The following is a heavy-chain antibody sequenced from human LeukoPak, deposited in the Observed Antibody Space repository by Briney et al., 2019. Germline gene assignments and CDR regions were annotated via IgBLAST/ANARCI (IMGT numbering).Heavy chain of an antibody. CDR1: GYTFTNYH. V-gene: IGHV1-2*02. D-gene: IGHD2-2*01. Sequence: GASVKVSCKASGYTFTNYHMHWVRQAPGQGLEWMGWINPSIGATNYAQKFQGRVTMTRDTSASTAYMELSRLRSDDTAVYYCAFYCSSASCYLENDFWGQGTLVTVSS. J-gene: IGHJ4*02. CDR3: AFYCSSASCYLENDF. CDR2: INPSIGAT.